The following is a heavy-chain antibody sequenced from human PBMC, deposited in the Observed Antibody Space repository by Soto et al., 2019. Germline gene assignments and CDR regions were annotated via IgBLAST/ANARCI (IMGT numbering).Heavy chain of an antibody. J-gene: IGHJ4*02. D-gene: IGHD6-13*01. CDR2: INPSGGST. V-gene: IGHV1-46*03. CDR3: ARARPVSIAAAGHFDY. CDR1: GYTFTSYY. Sequence: QVQLVQSGAEVKKPGASVKVSCKASGYTFTSYYMHWVRQAPGQGLEWMGIINPSGGSTSYAQKFQGRVTMTRDTSTSTVYMELSSLRSEDTAVYYCARARPVSIAAAGHFDYWGQGTLVTVSS.